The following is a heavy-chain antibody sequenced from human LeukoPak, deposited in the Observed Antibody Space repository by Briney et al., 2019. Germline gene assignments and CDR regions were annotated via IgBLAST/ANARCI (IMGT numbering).Heavy chain of an antibody. Sequence: ASVKVSCKASGYTFSGYYIHWVRQAPGQGLEWMGWINPNSGGTNYAQKFQGSVTMTRDTSISTAYMQLRRLTSDDTAVYYCAADPFIAALPAMDVWGKGTTVTVSS. CDR3: AADPFIAALPAMDV. V-gene: IGHV1-2*02. CDR2: INPNSGGT. CDR1: GYTFSGYY. J-gene: IGHJ6*04. D-gene: IGHD6-13*01.